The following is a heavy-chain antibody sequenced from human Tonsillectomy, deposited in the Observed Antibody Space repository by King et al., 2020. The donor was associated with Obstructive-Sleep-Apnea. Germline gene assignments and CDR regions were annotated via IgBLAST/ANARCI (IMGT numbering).Heavy chain of an antibody. CDR1: GGSISSSSYY. V-gene: IGHV4-39*07. Sequence: QLQESGPGLVKPSETLSLTCTVSGGSISSSSYYWGWIRQPPGKGLEWIGSIYYSGSTYYNPSLKSRVTISVDTSKNQFSLKLSSVTAADTAVYYCAGALGSRRYYFDYWGQGTLVTVSS. J-gene: IGHJ4*02. CDR2: IYYSGST. CDR3: AGALGSRRYYFDY.